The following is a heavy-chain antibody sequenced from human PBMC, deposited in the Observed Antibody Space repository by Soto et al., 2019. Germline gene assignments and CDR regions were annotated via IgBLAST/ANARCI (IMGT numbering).Heavy chain of an antibody. CDR1: GFTFSTYW. D-gene: IGHD3-22*01. CDR3: AAGGSGYYAN. CDR2: IKTDGTYA. V-gene: IGHV3-74*01. Sequence: EVQLVESGGDLVQPGGSLRLSCAASGFTFSTYWMHWVRQAPGKGLLWVSRIKTDGTYATYADSVKGRFTISRDNAKNTQYLQMNSLRVEDAAVYYCAAGGSGYYANWGQGTLVTVSS. J-gene: IGHJ4*02.